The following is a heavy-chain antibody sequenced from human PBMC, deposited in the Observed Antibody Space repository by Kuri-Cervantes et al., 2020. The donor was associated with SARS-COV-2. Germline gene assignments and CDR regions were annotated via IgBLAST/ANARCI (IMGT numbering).Heavy chain of an antibody. CDR3: YCAPKEGFDS. CDR2: INPNSGVT. J-gene: IGHJ4*02. V-gene: IGHV1-8*02. CDR1: GYTFNIYD. D-gene: IGHD2-21*01. Sequence: ASVKVSCKAFGYTFNIYDINWVRQAPGQGLEWMGWINPNSGVTGYAQKFQGRVTMTRDISTSTVYMELSSLTSEDTAIYYCYCAPKEGFDSWGQGTLVTVSS.